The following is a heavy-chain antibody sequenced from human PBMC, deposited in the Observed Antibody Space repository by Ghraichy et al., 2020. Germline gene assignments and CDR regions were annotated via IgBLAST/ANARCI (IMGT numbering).Heavy chain of an antibody. V-gene: IGHV4-34*01. D-gene: IGHD3-22*01. CDR2: INHSGST. CDR3: ARVGGGALNCRAKYYYDSSGYPLCRYYYYGMDV. Sequence: SETLSLTCAVYGGSFSGYYWSWIRQPPGKGLEWIGEINHSGSTNYNPSLKSRVTISVDTSKNQFSLKLSSVTAADTAVYYCARVGGGALNCRAKYYYDSSGYPLCRYYYYGMDVWGQGTTVTVSS. CDR1: GGSFSGYY. J-gene: IGHJ6*02.